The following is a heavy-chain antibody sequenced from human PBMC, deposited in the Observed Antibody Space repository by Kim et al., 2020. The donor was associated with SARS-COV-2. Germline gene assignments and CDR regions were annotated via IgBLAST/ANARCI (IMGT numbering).Heavy chain of an antibody. D-gene: IGHD3-16*02. CDR1: GYTFTSYY. J-gene: IGHJ5*02. Sequence: ASVKVSCKASGYTFTSYYMHWVRQAPGQGLEWMGIINPSGGSTSYAQKFQGRVTMTRDTSTSTVYMELSSLRSEDTAVYYCARGRYYDYVWGSYRTPNNWFDPWGQGTLVTVSS. CDR2: INPSGGST. CDR3: ARGRYYDYVWGSYRTPNNWFDP. V-gene: IGHV1-46*01.